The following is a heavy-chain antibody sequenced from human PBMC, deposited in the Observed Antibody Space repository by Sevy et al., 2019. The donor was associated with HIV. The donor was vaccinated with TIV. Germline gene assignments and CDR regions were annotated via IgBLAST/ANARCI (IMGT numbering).Heavy chain of an antibody. CDR3: ARASRGGYDKRGAFDI. CDR2: ISYDGSNK. J-gene: IGHJ3*02. V-gene: IGHV3-30-3*01. CDR1: GFTFSSYA. D-gene: IGHD5-12*01. Sequence: GGSLRLTCAASGFTFSSYAMHWVRRAPGKGLEWVAVISYDGSNKYYADSVKGRFTISRDNSKNTLYLQMNSLRAEDTAVYYCARASRGGYDKRGAFDIWGQGTMVTVSS.